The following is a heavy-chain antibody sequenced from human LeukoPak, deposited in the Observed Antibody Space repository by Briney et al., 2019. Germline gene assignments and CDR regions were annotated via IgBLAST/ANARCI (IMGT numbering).Heavy chain of an antibody. CDR3: ARGGYYYGSGSYPRRVP. D-gene: IGHD3-10*01. CDR1: GGSISSGDYY. CDR2: IYYSGST. V-gene: IGHV4-30-4*08. Sequence: SQTLSLTCTVSGGSISSGDYYWSWIRQPPGKGLEWIGYIYYSGSTYYNPSLKSRVTISVDTSKNQFSLKLSSVTAADTAVYYCARGGYYYGSGSYPRRVPWGQGTLVTVSS. J-gene: IGHJ5*02.